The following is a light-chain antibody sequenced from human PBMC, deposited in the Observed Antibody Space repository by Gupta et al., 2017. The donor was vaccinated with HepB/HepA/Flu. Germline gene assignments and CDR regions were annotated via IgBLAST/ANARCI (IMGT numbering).Light chain of an antibody. Sequence: QLVLTQSPSASASLGASVKLTCTLSSGHSSYAIAWHQQQPEKGPRYLMKLNSDGSHSKGDGIPDRFSGSSSGADRYLTISSLQSEDEADYYCQTWGTGFHVVFGGGTKLTVL. CDR3: QTWGTGFHVV. V-gene: IGLV4-69*01. J-gene: IGLJ2*01. CDR2: LNSDGSH. CDR1: SGHSSYA.